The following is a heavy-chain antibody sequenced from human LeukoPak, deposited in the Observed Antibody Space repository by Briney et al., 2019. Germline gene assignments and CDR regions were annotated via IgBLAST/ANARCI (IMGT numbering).Heavy chain of an antibody. J-gene: IGHJ4*02. CDR3: GRRPAVDGPIDN. D-gene: IGHD3/OR15-3a*01. V-gene: IGHV4-59*11. Sequence: SETLSLTCVVSGGSLHCPFWTWVRQPPGKGLEWIGRIYSSGTTDYSPSLKSRLTISIDTSKNQFSLRLASVTAADTAVYYCGRRPAVDGPIDNWGQGILVAVSS. CDR1: GGSLHCPF. CDR2: IYSSGTT.